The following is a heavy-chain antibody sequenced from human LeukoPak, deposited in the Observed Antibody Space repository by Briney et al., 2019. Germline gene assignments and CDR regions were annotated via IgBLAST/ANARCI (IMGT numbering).Heavy chain of an antibody. CDR2: INPNSGGT. CDR1: GYTFTGYY. J-gene: IGHJ3*02. Sequence: ASVKVSCKAPGYTFTGYYMHWVRQAPGQGLEWMGWINPNSGGTNYAQKFQGRVTMTRDTSISTAYMELSRLRSDDTAVYYCARPQQGNWNLDVFDIWGQGTMVTVSS. CDR3: ARPQQGNWNLDVFDI. V-gene: IGHV1-2*02. D-gene: IGHD1-1*01.